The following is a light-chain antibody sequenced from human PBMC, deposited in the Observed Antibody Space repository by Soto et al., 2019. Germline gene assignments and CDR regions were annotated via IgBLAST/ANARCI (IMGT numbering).Light chain of an antibody. Sequence: DIVMTQSPLSLPVTPGEPASISRRSSQSLLHSNGYNYLDWYLQKPGQSPQLLIYLGSNRASGVPDRFSGSGSGTDFTLKISRVEAEDVGVSYCMQALQTPRTFGGGTKVDIK. CDR3: MQALQTPRT. CDR2: LGS. CDR1: QSLLHSNGYNY. V-gene: IGKV2-28*01. J-gene: IGKJ4*01.